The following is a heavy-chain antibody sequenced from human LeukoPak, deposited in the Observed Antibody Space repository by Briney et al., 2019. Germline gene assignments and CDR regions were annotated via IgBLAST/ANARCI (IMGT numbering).Heavy chain of an antibody. J-gene: IGHJ5*02. V-gene: IGHV4-59*01. CDR2: IYYSGST. CDR3: ARDYHGENWFDP. Sequence: SETLSLTCTVSGGSLSSYYWSWIRQPPGKGLEWIGYIYYSGSTNYNPSLKSRVTISVDTSKNQFSLKLSSVTAADTAVYYCARDYHGENWFDPWGQGTLVTVSS. CDR1: GGSLSSYY. D-gene: IGHD3-10*01.